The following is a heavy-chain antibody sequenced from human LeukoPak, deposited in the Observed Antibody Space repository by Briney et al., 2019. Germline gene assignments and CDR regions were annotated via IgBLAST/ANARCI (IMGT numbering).Heavy chain of an antibody. D-gene: IGHD3-3*01. V-gene: IGHV4-61*02. CDR2: IYTSGST. CDR1: GGSISSGSYY. CDR3: ARDRLEWLLGLDP. J-gene: IGHJ5*02. Sequence: SETLSLTCTVSGGSISSGSYYWSWIRQPAGKGLEWIGRIYTSGSTNYNPSLTSRVTISVDTSQNQFSLKLSSVTAADTAVYYCARDRLEWLLGLDPWGQGTLVTVSS.